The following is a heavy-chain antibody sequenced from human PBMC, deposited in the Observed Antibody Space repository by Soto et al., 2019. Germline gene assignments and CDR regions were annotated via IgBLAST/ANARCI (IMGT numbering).Heavy chain of an antibody. V-gene: IGHV2-26*01. CDR2: IFSNDEK. D-gene: IGHD3-3*01. CDR3: ARIGYDFWSGYNGWFDP. J-gene: IGHJ5*02. CDR1: GFSLSNARMG. Sequence: QVTLKESGPVLVKPTETLTLTCTVSGFSLSNARMGVGWIRQPPGKALEWLAHIFSNDEKSYRTPLKSRLTISKDTSNSQVVLTMTNIDPADTATYYCARIGYDFWSGYNGWFDPWGQGTLVTVSS.